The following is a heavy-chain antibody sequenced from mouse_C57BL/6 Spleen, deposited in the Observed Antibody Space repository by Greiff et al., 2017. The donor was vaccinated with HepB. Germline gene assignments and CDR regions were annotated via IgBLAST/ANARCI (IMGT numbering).Heavy chain of an antibody. CDR1: GYTFTSYW. Sequence: QVQLKQPGAELVKPGASVKLSCKASGYTFTSYWMHWVKQRPGRGLEWIGRIDPNSGGTKYNEKFKSKATLTVDKPSSTAYMQLSSLTSEDSAVYYCASEGQLRLRGNFDYWGQGTTLTVSS. V-gene: IGHV1-72*01. J-gene: IGHJ2*01. CDR3: ASEGQLRLRGNFDY. D-gene: IGHD3-2*02. CDR2: IDPNSGGT.